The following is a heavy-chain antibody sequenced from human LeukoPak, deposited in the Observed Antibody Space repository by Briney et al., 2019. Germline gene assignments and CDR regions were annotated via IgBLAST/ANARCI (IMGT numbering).Heavy chain of an antibody. V-gene: IGHV4-61*02. Sequence: SQTLSLTCTVSGDSISNNYYYWSWIRQPAGKGLEWLGRIYASGSTNYNPSLKTRLTISLDTSKNQFSLQLSSVTAADTAVYFCARGAEYYAIWRGYAGYSDYWGQGISVTVSS. CDR2: IYASGST. CDR1: GDSISNNYYY. D-gene: IGHD3-3*01. CDR3: ARGAEYYAIWRGYAGYSDY. J-gene: IGHJ4*02.